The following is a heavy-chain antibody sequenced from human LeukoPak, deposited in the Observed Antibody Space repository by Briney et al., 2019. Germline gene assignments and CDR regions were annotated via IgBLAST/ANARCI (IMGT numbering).Heavy chain of an antibody. V-gene: IGHV4-59*01. CDR2: IYYSGST. CDR3: ARAPLQGYYFDY. D-gene: IGHD2-15*01. Sequence: SETLSLTCTVSGGSISSYYWSWIRQPPGKGLEWIGYIYYSGSTNYNPSLKSRVTISVDTSKNQFSLKLSSVTAADTAVYYCARAPLQGYYFDYWGQGTLVTVSS. J-gene: IGHJ4*02. CDR1: GGSISSYY.